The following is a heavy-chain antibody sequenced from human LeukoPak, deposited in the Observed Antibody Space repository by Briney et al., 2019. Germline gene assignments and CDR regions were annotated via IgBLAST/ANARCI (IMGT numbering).Heavy chain of an antibody. D-gene: IGHD3-10*01. CDR3: ARVEEGYGSGRRENYYYYYMDV. V-gene: IGHV4-59*01. Sequence: SETLSLTCAVYGRSFSGYYWSWIRQPPGKGLEWIGYIHYTGSTNYNPSHKSRVTISVDTSKNQFSLKLRSVTAADTAVYYCARVEEGYGSGRRENYYYYYMDVWGKGTTVTISS. J-gene: IGHJ6*03. CDR2: IHYTGST. CDR1: GRSFSGYY.